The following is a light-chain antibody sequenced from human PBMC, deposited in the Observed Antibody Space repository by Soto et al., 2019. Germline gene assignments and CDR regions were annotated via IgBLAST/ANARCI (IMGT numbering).Light chain of an antibody. J-gene: IGLJ2*01. V-gene: IGLV2-23*02. Sequence: QSALTQPASVSGSPGQSITISCTGTSSDIGSYNLVSWYQQHPGKAPKLMIYEANKRPSGVSNRFSGSKSGNTASLTISGLQAEDEADYYCCSYARPSTFVVFGGGTKLTVL. CDR3: CSYARPSTFVV. CDR1: SSDIGSYNL. CDR2: EAN.